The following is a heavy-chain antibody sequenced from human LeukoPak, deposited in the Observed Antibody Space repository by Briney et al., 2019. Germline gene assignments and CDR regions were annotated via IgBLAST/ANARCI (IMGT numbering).Heavy chain of an antibody. CDR2: INHSGST. V-gene: IGHV4-34*01. CDR1: GGSFSGYY. Sequence: SSETLSLTCAVYGGSFSGYYWSWIRQPPGKGLEWIGEINHSGSTNYNPSLKSRVTISVDTSKNQSSLKLSSVTAADTAVYYCARVNVVVIAIMGSYNWFDPWGQGTLVTVSS. J-gene: IGHJ5*02. CDR3: ARVNVVVIAIMGSYNWFDP. D-gene: IGHD2-21*01.